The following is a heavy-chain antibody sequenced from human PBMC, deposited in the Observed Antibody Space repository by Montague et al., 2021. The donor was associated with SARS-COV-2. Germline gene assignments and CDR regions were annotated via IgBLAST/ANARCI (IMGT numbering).Heavy chain of an antibody. Sequence: SLRLSCAASGFTFRNYAMTWVRWAPGKGLEWVSAIGDSGTKTHYADSVKGRFTISRDNSKNTVYLEMNSLKVDDTAVYFCAKDPIPGGSNPYYFDCWGLGTLVTVSS. CDR3: AKDPIPGGSNPYYFDC. V-gene: IGHV3-23*01. D-gene: IGHD3-10*01. CDR1: GFTFRNYA. J-gene: IGHJ4*02. CDR2: IGDSGTKT.